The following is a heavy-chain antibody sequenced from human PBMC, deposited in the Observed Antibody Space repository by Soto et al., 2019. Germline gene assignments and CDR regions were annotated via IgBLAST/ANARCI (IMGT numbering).Heavy chain of an antibody. Sequence: QVQLVQSGAEVKKPGASVKVSCKASGYTFTSYDISWVRQATGQGLEWRGWMNPNSGNTVYAQKSQGRVTMTRNTSISTPSMELSSLRSEDTAVYYCARDKVVGATGNWGQGTLVTVSS. V-gene: IGHV1-8*01. CDR3: ARDKVVGATGN. D-gene: IGHD1-1*01. CDR1: GYTFTSYD. CDR2: MNPNSGNT. J-gene: IGHJ4*02.